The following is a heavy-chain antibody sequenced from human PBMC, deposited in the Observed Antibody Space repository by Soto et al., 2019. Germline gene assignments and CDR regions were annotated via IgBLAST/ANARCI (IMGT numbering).Heavy chain of an antibody. CDR1: GGSISSYY. CDR2: IYYSGST. CDR3: ARVKYYYDSSGYLYNWFDP. J-gene: IGHJ5*02. Sequence: SETLSLTCTVSGGSISSYYWSWIRQPPGKGLEWIGYIYYSGSTNYNPSLKSRVTISVDTSKNQFSLKLSSVTAADTAVYYCARVKYYYDSSGYLYNWFDPWGQGTLVTVSS. D-gene: IGHD3-22*01. V-gene: IGHV4-59*01.